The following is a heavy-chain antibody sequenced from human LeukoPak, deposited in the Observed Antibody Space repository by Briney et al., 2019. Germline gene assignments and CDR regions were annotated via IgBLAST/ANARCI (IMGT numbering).Heavy chain of an antibody. CDR3: ARSSSSWPAYWFDP. CDR1: GGSISSYY. J-gene: IGHJ5*02. CDR2: IYTSGST. D-gene: IGHD6-13*01. V-gene: IGHV4-4*07. Sequence: SETLSLSCTVSGGSISSYYWSWSRQPAGKGLEWIGRIYTSGSTNYNPSLKSRVTMSVDTSKNQFSLKLSSVTAADTAVYYCARSSSSWPAYWFDPWGQGTLVTVSS.